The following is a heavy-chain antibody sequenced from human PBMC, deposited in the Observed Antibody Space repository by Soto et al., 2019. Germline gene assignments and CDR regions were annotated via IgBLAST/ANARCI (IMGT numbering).Heavy chain of an antibody. CDR1: GFTFSYHA. V-gene: IGHV3-30-3*01. CDR2: ISYDGDNK. Sequence: VQLVESGGGVGQPGRSLRLSCAASGFTFSYHALNLVRQAPGKGLGWVAVISYDGDNKYIAESVKGRFTISRDNSKNTVSLQMNSLRAEDTAMYFCARGTTTSAFSAMDVWGQGTTVTVSS. J-gene: IGHJ6*02. D-gene: IGHD1-1*01. CDR3: ARGTTTSAFSAMDV.